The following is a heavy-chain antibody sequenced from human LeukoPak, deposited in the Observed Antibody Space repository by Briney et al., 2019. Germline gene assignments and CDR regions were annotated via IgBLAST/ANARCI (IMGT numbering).Heavy chain of an antibody. V-gene: IGHV3-23*01. Sequence: PGGSLRLSCAAPGFTFSSYGMSWVRQAPGKGLEWVSAVSSSGGTTYYADSVKGRFTISRDNSKNTLSLQMNSLRAEDTALYYCAKDIIHSTDDYGDSGAFDIWGQGTMVTVSS. CDR2: VSSSGGTT. CDR1: GFTFSSYG. CDR3: AKDIIHSTDDYGDSGAFDI. J-gene: IGHJ3*02. D-gene: IGHD4-17*01.